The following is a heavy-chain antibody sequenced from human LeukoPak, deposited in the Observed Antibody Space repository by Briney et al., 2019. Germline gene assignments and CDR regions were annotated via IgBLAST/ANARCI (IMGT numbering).Heavy chain of an antibody. CDR2: IIPIFGTA. Sequence: ASVKVSCKASGGTFSSYAISWVRQAPGQGLEWMGGIIPIFGTANYAQKFQGRVTITADESTSTAYMELSSLRSEDTAVHYCARVGSGRTIDYWGQGTLVTVSS. V-gene: IGHV1-69*01. D-gene: IGHD2-15*01. J-gene: IGHJ4*02. CDR1: GGTFSSYA. CDR3: ARVGSGRTIDY.